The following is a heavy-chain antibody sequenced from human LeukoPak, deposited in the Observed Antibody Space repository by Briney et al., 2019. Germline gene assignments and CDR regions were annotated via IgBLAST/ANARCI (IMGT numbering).Heavy chain of an antibody. CDR3: ARDPMVVNLFDY. J-gene: IGHJ4*02. CDR1: GYTFTGYY. Sequence: GASVKVSCKASGYTFTGYYMHWVRQAPGQGLKWMGWINPNSGGTNYAQKFQGRVTMTRDTSISTAYMELSRLRSDDTAVYYCARDPMVVNLFDYWGQGTLVTVSS. D-gene: IGHD2-15*01. CDR2: INPNSGGT. V-gene: IGHV1-2*02.